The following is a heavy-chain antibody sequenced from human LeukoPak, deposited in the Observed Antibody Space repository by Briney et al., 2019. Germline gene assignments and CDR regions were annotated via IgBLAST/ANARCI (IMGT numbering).Heavy chain of an antibody. CDR3: AREAYYYGGNPLFDY. Sequence: SETLSLTCTVSGGSISSDGYYWGWIRQHPGKGLEWIGYIYYSGSNYYNPSLKSRVTISVDTSKNQFSLKLSSVTAADTAVYYWAREAYYYGGNPLFDYWGQGTLVTVSS. CDR1: GGSISSDGYY. J-gene: IGHJ4*02. V-gene: IGHV4-31*03. CDR2: IYYSGSN. D-gene: IGHD4-23*01.